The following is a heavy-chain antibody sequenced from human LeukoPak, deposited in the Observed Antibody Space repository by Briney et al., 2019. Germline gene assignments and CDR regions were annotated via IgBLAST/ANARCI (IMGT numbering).Heavy chain of an antibody. CDR1: GYTFSNFA. CDR3: ARDFDWGPDY. Sequence: ASVKVSCKASGYTFSNFAISWLRQAPGQGLEWMGWINGNSGTTFYAQKFQDRITVTRDTSISTMYMELNRLTSDDTAVYYCARDFDWGPDYWGQGTLVAVSS. CDR2: INGNSGTT. V-gene: IGHV1-2*02. J-gene: IGHJ4*02. D-gene: IGHD3-9*01.